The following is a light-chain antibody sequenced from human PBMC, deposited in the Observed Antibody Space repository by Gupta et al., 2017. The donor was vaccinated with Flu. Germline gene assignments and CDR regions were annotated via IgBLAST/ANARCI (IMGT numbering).Light chain of an antibody. V-gene: IGKV1-9*01. CDR3: QQHFNHPLT. CDR2: AAD. J-gene: IGKJ4*01. Sequence: DIQLTQSPSFLSASVGDSVAITCRASQCVSSYLAWYQQKPGKAPKLLIFAADALQSGVPSRFRGSGSGTEVTLTISSLQPEDFATYFCQQHFNHPLTFGGGTTVEI. CDR1: QCVSSY.